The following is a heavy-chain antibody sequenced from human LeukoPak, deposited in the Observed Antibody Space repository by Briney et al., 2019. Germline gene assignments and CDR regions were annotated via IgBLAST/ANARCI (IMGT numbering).Heavy chain of an antibody. CDR1: GGSISSSSYY. Sequence: PSETLSLTCTVSGGSISSSSYYWSWIRQPPGKGLEWIGEINHSGSTNYNPSLKSRVTISVDTSRNQFSLKLSSVTAADTAVYYCASRYYYGSGSYYDYWGQGTLVTVSS. V-gene: IGHV4-39*07. CDR3: ASRYYYGSGSYYDY. J-gene: IGHJ4*02. CDR2: INHSGST. D-gene: IGHD3-10*01.